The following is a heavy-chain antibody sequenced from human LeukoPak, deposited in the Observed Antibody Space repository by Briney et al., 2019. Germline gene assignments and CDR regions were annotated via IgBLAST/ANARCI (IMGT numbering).Heavy chain of an antibody. V-gene: IGHV1-46*01. CDR3: ARVLLWFGELGYGMDV. Sequence: ASVKVSCKASGYTFTSYYMHWVRQAPGQGLEWMGIINPSGGSTSYAQKFQGRVTMTRDTSTSTVYMELSSLRSEETAVYYCARVLLWFGELGYGMDVWGQGTTVTVSS. J-gene: IGHJ6*02. CDR1: GYTFTSYY. D-gene: IGHD3-10*01. CDR2: INPSGGST.